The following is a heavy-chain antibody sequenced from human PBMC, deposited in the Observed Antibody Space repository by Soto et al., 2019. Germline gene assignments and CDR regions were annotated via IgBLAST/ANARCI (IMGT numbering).Heavy chain of an antibody. Sequence: SETLSLTCAVYGGSFSGYYWSWIRQPPGKGLEWIGEINHSGSTNYNPSLKSRVTISVDTSKNQFSLKLSSVTAADTAVYYCARGLIDGGRYFDYWGQGTLVTVSS. CDR2: INHSGST. J-gene: IGHJ4*02. V-gene: IGHV4-34*01. CDR1: GGSFSGYY. D-gene: IGHD3-16*01. CDR3: ARGLIDGGRYFDY.